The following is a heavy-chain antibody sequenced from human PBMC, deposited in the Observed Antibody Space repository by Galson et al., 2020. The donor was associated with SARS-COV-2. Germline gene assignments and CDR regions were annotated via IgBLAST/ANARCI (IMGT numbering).Heavy chain of an antibody. CDR2: ISYDGSNK. CDR1: GFTFSSYA. J-gene: IGHJ2*01. Sequence: SCAASGFTFSSYAMHWVRQAPGKGLEWVAVISYDGSNKYYADSVKGRFTISRDNSKNTLYLQMNSLRAEDTAVYYCASASGSYYFSYFDLWGRGTLVTVSS. D-gene: IGHD1-26*01. V-gene: IGHV3-30*01. CDR3: ASASGSYYFSYFDL.